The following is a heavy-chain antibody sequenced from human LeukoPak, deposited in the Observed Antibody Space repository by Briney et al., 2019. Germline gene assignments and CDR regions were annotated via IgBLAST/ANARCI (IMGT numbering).Heavy chain of an antibody. CDR2: IYYSGST. D-gene: IGHD2-2*01. V-gene: IGHV4-59*08. J-gene: IGHJ4*02. CDR3: ARLGIGVVPSAMLGDYYFDY. CDR1: GGSISSYY. Sequence: PSETLSLTCTVAGGSISSYYWSWIRQPPGKGLEWIGYIYYSGSTKYNPSLKSRVTISVDTSKNQLSLKLTSVTAADTAVYYCARLGIGVVPSAMLGDYYFDYWGQGTLVTVSS.